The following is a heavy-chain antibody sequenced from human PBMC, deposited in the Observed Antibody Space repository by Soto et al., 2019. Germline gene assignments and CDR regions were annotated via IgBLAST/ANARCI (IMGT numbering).Heavy chain of an antibody. Sequence: ASVKVSCKASGYTFTTYTMHWVRQAPGQRLEWMGWMNAGNGDTKYSQKFQGRVTITRDTSANIAYMGLSSLTSEDTAVYYCARDYSGSNDCWGQGTLVTVSS. CDR2: MNAGNGDT. D-gene: IGHD1-26*01. V-gene: IGHV1-3*01. J-gene: IGHJ4*02. CDR1: GYTFTTYT. CDR3: ARDYSGSNDC.